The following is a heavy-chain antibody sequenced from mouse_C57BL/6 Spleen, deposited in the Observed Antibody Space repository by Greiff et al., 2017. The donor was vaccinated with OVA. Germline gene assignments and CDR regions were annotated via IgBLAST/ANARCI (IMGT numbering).Heavy chain of an antibody. J-gene: IGHJ3*01. D-gene: IGHD2-4*01. CDR1: GYTFTSYW. V-gene: IGHV1-59*01. Sequence: VQLQQPGAELVRPGTSVKLSCKASGYTFTSYWMHWVKQRPGQGLEWIGVIDPSDSYTNYNQKFKGKATLTVDTSSSTAYMQLSSLTSEDSAVDSCARVWGYDYDAWFAYWGQGTLVTVSA. CDR3: ARVWGYDYDAWFAY. CDR2: IDPSDSYT.